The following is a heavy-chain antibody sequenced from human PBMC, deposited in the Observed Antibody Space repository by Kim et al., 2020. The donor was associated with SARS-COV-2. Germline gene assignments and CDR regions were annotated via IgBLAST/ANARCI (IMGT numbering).Heavy chain of an antibody. J-gene: IGHJ6*02. Sequence: GGSLRLSCAASGFTFSSYGMHWVRQAPGKGLEWVAVISYDGSNKYYADSVKGRFTISRDNSKNTLYLQMNSLRAEDTAVYYCSKALLSRRHGDMDVWGQG. D-gene: IGHD3-10*01. V-gene: IGHV3-30*18. CDR2: ISYDGSNK. CDR3: SKALLSRRHGDMDV. CDR1: GFTFSSYG.